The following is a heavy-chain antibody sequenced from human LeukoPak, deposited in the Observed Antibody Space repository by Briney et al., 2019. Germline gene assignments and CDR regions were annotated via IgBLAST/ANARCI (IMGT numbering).Heavy chain of an antibody. CDR2: TYHSGST. Sequence: TSETLSLTCTVSGDSMRSYFWSWIRQPPGKGLEWIGYTYHSGSTDYNPSLKSRVTISVDTSKNQFSLKLTSVTAADTAVYYCARLASSGWSHCDYWGQGTLVTVSS. CDR3: ARLASSGWSHCDY. V-gene: IGHV4-59*08. CDR1: GDSMRSYF. J-gene: IGHJ4*02. D-gene: IGHD6-19*01.